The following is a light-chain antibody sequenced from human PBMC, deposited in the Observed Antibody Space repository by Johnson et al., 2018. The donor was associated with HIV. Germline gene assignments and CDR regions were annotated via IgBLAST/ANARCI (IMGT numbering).Light chain of an antibody. V-gene: IGLV1-51*02. CDR2: EKN. CDR3: GTWDSSLSAL. CDR1: SSNIGNNY. J-gene: IGLJ1*01. Sequence: QSVLTQPPSVSAAPGQKVTISCSGSSSNIGNNYVSWYQQLPGTAPKLLIYEKNKRPSGIPDRFSGSKSGPSATLGITGLQTGVEADYYCGTWDSSLSALFGTGTKVTVL.